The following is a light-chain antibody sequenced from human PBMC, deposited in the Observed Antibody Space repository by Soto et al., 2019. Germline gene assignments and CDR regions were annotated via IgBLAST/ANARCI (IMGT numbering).Light chain of an antibody. Sequence: EIVLTQSPGTLSLSPGERATLSCRASQSVSSNYLAWYKQKPGQAPSLLIYGASSRATGIPDRFSGSGSVTDFTLTIRRLEPEDSAVYYCQQYGNSLPWTFGQGTKVEIK. J-gene: IGKJ1*01. V-gene: IGKV3-20*01. CDR3: QQYGNSLPWT. CDR2: GAS. CDR1: QSVSSNY.